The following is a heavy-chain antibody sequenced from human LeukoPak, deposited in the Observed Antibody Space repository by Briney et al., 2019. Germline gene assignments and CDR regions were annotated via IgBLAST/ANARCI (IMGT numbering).Heavy chain of an antibody. Sequence: GGSLRLSCAASGFTFSSYGMHWVRQAPGKGLEWVAVISYDGSNKYYADSVKGRFTISRDNSKNTLYLQMNSLRAEDTAVYYCAKDNLHIHHAPGVDYWGQGTLVTVSS. D-gene: IGHD1-14*01. V-gene: IGHV3-30*18. CDR1: GFTFSSYG. CDR2: ISYDGSNK. J-gene: IGHJ4*02. CDR3: AKDNLHIHHAPGVDY.